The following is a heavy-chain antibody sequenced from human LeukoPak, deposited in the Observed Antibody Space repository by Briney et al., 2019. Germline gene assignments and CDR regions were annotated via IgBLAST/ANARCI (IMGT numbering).Heavy chain of an antibody. Sequence: LETLSLTCTVSGGSISSYHWSWIRQPPGKGLEWIGYIYYSGSTNYNPSLKSRVTISVDTSKNQFSLKLSSVTAADTAVYYCARGPSKRLDYWGQGTLVTVSS. V-gene: IGHV4-59*01. J-gene: IGHJ4*02. CDR2: IYYSGST. D-gene: IGHD6-6*01. CDR3: ARGPSKRLDY. CDR1: GGSISSYH.